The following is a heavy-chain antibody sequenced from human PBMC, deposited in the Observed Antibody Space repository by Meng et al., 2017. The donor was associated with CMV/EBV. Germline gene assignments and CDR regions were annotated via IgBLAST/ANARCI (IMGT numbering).Heavy chain of an antibody. D-gene: IGHD5-18*01. J-gene: IGHJ6*02. Sequence: SVKVSCKASAGTFNSHGITWLRQAPGQGLEWMGGIIPIFRTALYSQKFRGRVTITTDESTSTVYMELSSLTSEDTAVYYCARGDQGNTAKLPWETHFYCNVDVWGQGTTVTVSS. CDR1: AGTFNSHG. CDR2: IIPIFRTA. CDR3: ARGDQGNTAKLPWETHFYCNVDV. V-gene: IGHV1-69*05.